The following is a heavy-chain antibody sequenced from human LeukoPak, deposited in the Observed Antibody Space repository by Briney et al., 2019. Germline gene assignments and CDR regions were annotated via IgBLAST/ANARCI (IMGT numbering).Heavy chain of an antibody. D-gene: IGHD3-10*02. CDR3: AKELFGDTVYLYYYYYYGMDV. CDR2: IGGRGTNT. CDR1: GFTFSSYA. J-gene: IGHJ6*02. Sequence: PGGSLRLSCAGSGFTFSSYAMIWVRQVPGKGLEWVSAIGGRGTNTFYADSVKGRFTISRDNSKNTLYLQMNSLRAEDTAVYYCAKELFGDTVYLYYYYYYGMDVWGQGTTVTVSS. V-gene: IGHV3-23*01.